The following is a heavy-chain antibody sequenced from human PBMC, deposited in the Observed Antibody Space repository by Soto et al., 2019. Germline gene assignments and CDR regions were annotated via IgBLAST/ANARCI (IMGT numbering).Heavy chain of an antibody. CDR3: AKERVRLGELSLYPSFDI. J-gene: IGHJ3*02. V-gene: IGHV3-9*01. CDR2: ISWNSGSI. D-gene: IGHD3-16*02. CDR1: GFTFDDYA. Sequence: GGSLRLSCAASGFTFDDYAMHWVRQAPGKGLEWVSGISWNSGSIGYADSVKGRFTISRDNAKNSLYLQMNSLRAEDTALYYCAKERVRLGELSLYPSFDIWGQGTMVTVSS.